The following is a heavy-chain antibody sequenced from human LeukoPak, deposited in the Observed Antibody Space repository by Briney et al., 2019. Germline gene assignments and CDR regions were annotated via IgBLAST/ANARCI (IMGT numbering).Heavy chain of an antibody. V-gene: IGHV3-23*01. CDR2: ISGSGGST. CDR1: GFTFSSYA. CDR3: AKVGGDRWNYYYYYMDV. Sequence: GGSLRLSCAASGFTFSSYAMSWVRQAPGKGLEWVSAISGSGGSTYYADSVKGRFTISRDNSKNTLYLQMNSLRAEDTAVYYCAKVGGDRWNYYYYYMDVWGKGTTVTVSS. D-gene: IGHD2-21*01. J-gene: IGHJ6*03.